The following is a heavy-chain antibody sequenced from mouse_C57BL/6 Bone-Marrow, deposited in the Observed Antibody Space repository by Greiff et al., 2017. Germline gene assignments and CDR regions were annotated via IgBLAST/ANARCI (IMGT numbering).Heavy chain of an antibody. Sequence: VQLQQSGPELVKPGASVKISCKASGYAFSSSWMNWVKQRPGKGLEWLGRIYPGDGDTNYNGKFKGKATLTADKSSSTAYMQLSSLTSEDSAVYFCARDGPYGSSPSWYFDVWGTGTTVTVSS. V-gene: IGHV1-82*01. CDR1: GYAFSSSW. CDR3: ARDGPYGSSPSWYFDV. CDR2: IYPGDGDT. D-gene: IGHD1-1*01. J-gene: IGHJ1*03.